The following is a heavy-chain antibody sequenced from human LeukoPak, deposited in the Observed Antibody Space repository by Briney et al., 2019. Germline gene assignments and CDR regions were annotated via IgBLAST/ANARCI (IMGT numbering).Heavy chain of an antibody. CDR1: GFTVSSNY. D-gene: IGHD3-10*01. CDR3: ARGTYGSGSYY. CDR2: IYSGGNT. J-gene: IGHJ4*02. V-gene: IGHV3-53*01. Sequence: GGSLRLSCAASGFTVSSNYMSWVRQAAGKGLEWISIIYSGGNTYYADSVKGRFTISRAISKNTLYLQMNSLRAEDTAVYYCARGTYGSGSYYWGQGTLVTVSS.